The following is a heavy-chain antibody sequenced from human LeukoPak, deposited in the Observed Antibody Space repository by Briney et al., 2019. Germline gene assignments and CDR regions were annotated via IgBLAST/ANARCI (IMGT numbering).Heavy chain of an antibody. CDR3: ASPGIH. D-gene: IGHD1-26*01. CDR1: GFTFSSYA. J-gene: IGHJ4*02. Sequence: GGSLRLSCAASGFTFSSYAMHWVRQAPGKGLEWVAVISYDESNKYYADSVKGRFTISRDNSKNTLYLQMNSLRAEDTAVYYCASPGIHWGQGTLVTVSS. CDR2: ISYDESNK. V-gene: IGHV3-30*01.